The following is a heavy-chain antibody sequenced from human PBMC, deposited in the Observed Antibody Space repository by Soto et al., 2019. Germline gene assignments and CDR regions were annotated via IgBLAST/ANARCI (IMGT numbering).Heavy chain of an antibody. CDR3: ARTPNYYDSSGYPLDY. CDR2: IYTSGST. Sequence: QVQLQESGPGLVKPSETLSLTCTVSGGSISSYYWSWIRQPAGKGLEWIGRIYTSGSTNYNPSLKSRVTMSVDTSKNQFSLKLSSVTAADMAVYYCARTPNYYDSSGYPLDYWGQGTLVTVSS. V-gene: IGHV4-4*07. CDR1: GGSISSYY. D-gene: IGHD3-22*01. J-gene: IGHJ4*02.